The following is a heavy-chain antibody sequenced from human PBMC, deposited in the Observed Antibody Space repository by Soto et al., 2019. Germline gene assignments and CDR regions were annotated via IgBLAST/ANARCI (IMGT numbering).Heavy chain of an antibody. D-gene: IGHD1-26*01. V-gene: IGHV1-3*04. Sequence: ASVKVSCKTSGYVFTSFAIHWMRQAPGQGPEWMGWINTGNGDSKYSEKFQGRFTISRDNSKNTVYLQMSSLRPEDTAIYYCTKSQGPVGTVTRYTVPYSSFYFDLWGQGTQVTVSS. J-gene: IGHJ4*02. CDR3: TKSQGPVGTVTRYTVPYSSFYFDL. CDR2: INTGNGDS. CDR1: GYVFTSFA.